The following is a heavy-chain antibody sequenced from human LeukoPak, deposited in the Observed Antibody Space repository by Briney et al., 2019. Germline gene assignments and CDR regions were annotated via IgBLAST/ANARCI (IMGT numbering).Heavy chain of an antibody. V-gene: IGHV3-7*03. CDR2: IKQEGSEK. D-gene: IGHD3-16*01. Sequence: GGSLSLSCAADGFTLTSYWMSWVRPVRGRGREWVANIKQEGSEKYYVDFVKGRFCISRDHAKNSLYLQMNSLRAEDTAVYYCAREGGGYYYGMDVWGKGTTVTVSS. CDR3: AREGGGYYYGMDV. J-gene: IGHJ6*04. CDR1: GFTLTSYW.